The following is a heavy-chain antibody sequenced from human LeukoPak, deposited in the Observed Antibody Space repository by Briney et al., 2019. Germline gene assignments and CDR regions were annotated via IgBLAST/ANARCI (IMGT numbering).Heavy chain of an antibody. D-gene: IGHD3-10*01. V-gene: IGHV4-59*12. J-gene: IGHJ5*02. CDR1: GGSISSYY. CDR2: IYYSGST. CDR3: AREGHYYGSGSYLAWRVWFDP. Sequence: SETLSLTCTVSGGSISSYYWSWIRQPPGKGLEWIGYIYYSGSTNYNPSLKSRVTISVDTSKNQFSLKLSSVTAADTAVYYCAREGHYYGSGSYLAWRVWFDPWGQGTLVTVSS.